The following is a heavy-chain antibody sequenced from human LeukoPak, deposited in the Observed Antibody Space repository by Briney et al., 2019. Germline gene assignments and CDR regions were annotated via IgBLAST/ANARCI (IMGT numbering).Heavy chain of an antibody. D-gene: IGHD2-21*01. CDR2: MRYGGSDI. V-gene: IGHV3-30*02. Sequence: PGGSLRLSCVASRFTFRNYGTHWVRRAPGKGLEWVTFMRYGGSDIFYADSVRGRFTISRDNSKNTVFLQMNGLRTEDTAVYFCAKHIPIEQVPGVVLGPWGRGTLVTVSS. J-gene: IGHJ4*01. CDR3: AKHIPIEQVPGVVLGP. CDR1: RFTFRNYG.